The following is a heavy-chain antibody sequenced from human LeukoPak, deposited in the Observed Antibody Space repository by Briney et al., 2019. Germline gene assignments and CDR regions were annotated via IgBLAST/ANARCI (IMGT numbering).Heavy chain of an antibody. CDR3: AKDQYGSGSYHMDV. CDR1: GFTFDDYA. J-gene: IGHJ6*03. CDR2: IRWDGGST. D-gene: IGHD3-10*01. Sequence: GGSLRLSCAASGFTFDDYAMHWVRQAPGKGLEWVSLIRWDGGSTYYADSVKGRFTISRDNSKNSLYLQMNSLRAEDTALYYCAKDQYGSGSYHMDVWGKGTTVTVSS. V-gene: IGHV3-43D*03.